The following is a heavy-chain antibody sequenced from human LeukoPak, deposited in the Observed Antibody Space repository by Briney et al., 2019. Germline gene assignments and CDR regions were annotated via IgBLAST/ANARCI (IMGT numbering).Heavy chain of an antibody. V-gene: IGHV3-9*01. Sequence: GGSLRLSCAASGFTFDDYAMHWVRQAPGKGLEWVSGLSWNSGTIAYADSVKGRFTISRDNAKNSLYLQMYSLRPEDTALYYCARDQTLAVAGTGFDYWGQGTLVTVSS. CDR3: ARDQTLAVAGTGFDY. D-gene: IGHD6-19*01. CDR2: LSWNSGTI. CDR1: GFTFDDYA. J-gene: IGHJ4*02.